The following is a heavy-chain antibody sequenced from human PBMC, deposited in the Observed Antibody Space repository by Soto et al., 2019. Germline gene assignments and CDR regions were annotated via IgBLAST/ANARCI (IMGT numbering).Heavy chain of an antibody. CDR3: AKDLRYCSGGSCHRRKADFDY. D-gene: IGHD2-15*01. J-gene: IGHJ4*02. CDR1: GFTFSSYA. CDR2: ISGSGGST. Sequence: GGSLRLSCAASGFTFSSYAMSWVRQAPGKGLEWVSAISGSGGSTYYADSVKDRFTISRDNSKNTLYLQMNSLRAEDTAVYYCAKDLRYCSGGSCHRRKADFDYWGQGTLVTVSS. V-gene: IGHV3-23*01.